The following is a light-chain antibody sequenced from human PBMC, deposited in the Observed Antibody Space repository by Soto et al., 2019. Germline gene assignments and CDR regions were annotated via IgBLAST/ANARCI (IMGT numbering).Light chain of an antibody. V-gene: IGLV2-14*01. Sequence: QSGLTQPGSFTGSPGQSLTTLFTGTSIDIAPYNSVSWYQQHPGKAPKLIIYEVSYRPSGISNRFSGSKSGNTASLTISGLQAEDEADYYCRSYTSSTNSVFGTGTKVTVL. CDR1: SIDIAPYNS. J-gene: IGLJ1*01. CDR3: RSYTSSTNSV. CDR2: EVS.